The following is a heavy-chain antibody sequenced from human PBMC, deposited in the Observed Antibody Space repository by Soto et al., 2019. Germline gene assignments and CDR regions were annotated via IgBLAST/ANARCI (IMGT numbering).Heavy chain of an antibody. CDR2: VYYDGTEK. CDR1: GFNYISYG. Sequence: QVYLVESGGGVVQPGTSLRLSCEASGFNYISYGMHWVRQAPGKALEWVAVVYYDGTEKYYGDSVKGRFTITRDNSQNTLYLQMNSLRVEDTAVYYGARDRARKGTYYFDNWGQGTLVTVSA. V-gene: IGHV3-33*01. J-gene: IGHJ4*02. CDR3: ARDRARKGTYYFDN.